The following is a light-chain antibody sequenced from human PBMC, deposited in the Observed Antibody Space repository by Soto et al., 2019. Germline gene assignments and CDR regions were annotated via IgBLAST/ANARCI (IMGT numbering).Light chain of an antibody. J-gene: IGLJ3*02. Sequence: QSVLTQPPSASGTPGQRVTICCSGSSSNIGSNYVYWYQQLPGTAPKLLIYSNNQRPSGVPDRFSGSKSGTSASLAISGLRSEDEADYYCAAWDDSLSGPVFGGGTKLTVL. CDR1: SSNIGSNY. CDR3: AAWDDSLSGPV. CDR2: SNN. V-gene: IGLV1-47*02.